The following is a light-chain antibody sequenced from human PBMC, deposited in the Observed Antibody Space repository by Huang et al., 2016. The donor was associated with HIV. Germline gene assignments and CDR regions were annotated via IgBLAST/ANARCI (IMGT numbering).Light chain of an antibody. Sequence: EIVMTQSPATLSVSPGERATLSCRASLSVSSNLAGYQQKPGQAPRLLIYGAFTRATGIPARFSGSGSGTEFTLTISSLQSEDFAVYYCQQYNNWPLTFGGGTKVEIK. V-gene: IGKV3-15*01. CDR1: LSVSSN. CDR3: QQYNNWPLT. J-gene: IGKJ4*01. CDR2: GAF.